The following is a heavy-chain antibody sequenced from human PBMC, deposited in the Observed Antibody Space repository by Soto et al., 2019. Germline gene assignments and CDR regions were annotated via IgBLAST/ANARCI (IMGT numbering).Heavy chain of an antibody. Sequence: QVQLVQSGAEVRKPGSSVRVSCKASGGSFNRHTISWVRQAPGQGLEWMGGIIPIFGTANHAQKFQGRVTIIADESTSKVYMELSSLRSDDTAIYYCARGWGYDSTDYYYAYWGQGTLVIVS. CDR2: IIPIFGTA. J-gene: IGHJ4*02. CDR1: GGSFNRHT. V-gene: IGHV1-69*01. CDR3: ARGWGYDSTDYYYAY. D-gene: IGHD3-22*01.